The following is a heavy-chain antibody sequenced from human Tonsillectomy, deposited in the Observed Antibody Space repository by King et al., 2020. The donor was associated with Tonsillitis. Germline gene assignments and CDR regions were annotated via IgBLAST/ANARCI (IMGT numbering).Heavy chain of an antibody. CDR1: GGSMSAYY. D-gene: IGHD3-10*01. Sequence: VPLQESGPGLVKPSETLSLTCTVSGGSMSAYYWSWIRQPPGKPLEWIGYIYYRGTTKYNASLKGRVTISADTSKNQFSLKLTSVTAADTAVYYCARDYGSGTYYKRPLTYWGQGTLVTVAS. V-gene: IGHV4-59*01. CDR2: IYYRGTT. CDR3: ARDYGSGTYYKRPLTY. J-gene: IGHJ4*02.